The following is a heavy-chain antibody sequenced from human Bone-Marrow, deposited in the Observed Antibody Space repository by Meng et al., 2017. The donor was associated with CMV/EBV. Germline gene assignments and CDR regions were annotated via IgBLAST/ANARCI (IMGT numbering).Heavy chain of an antibody. CDR1: GFTFSSYT. CDR3: ARDSDHSGYQSYFDY. CDR2: ISYDGSNK. V-gene: IGHV3-30*04. Sequence: LSLTCVASGFTFSSYTMHWVRQAPGKGPEWVAVISYDGSNKFYADSVRGRFTISRDNSKNTLYLQMNSLRAEGTAVYYCARDSDHSGYQSYFDYWGQGTLVTVSS. D-gene: IGHD2-15*01. J-gene: IGHJ4*02.